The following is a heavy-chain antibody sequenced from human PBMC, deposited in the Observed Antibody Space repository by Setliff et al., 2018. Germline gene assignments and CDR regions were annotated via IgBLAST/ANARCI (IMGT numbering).Heavy chain of an antibody. CDR3: ARDRGGTNPWFDF. CDR2: IWDDGGNK. CDR1: GFTFSSYR. Sequence: GGSLRLSCAASGFTFSSYRMHWGRQAPGKGLEWVAVIWDDGGNKYHADSVKGRFTISRDKSKNTLYLHLSSLRVEDTATYYCARDRGGTNPWFDFWGQGTQVTVSS. D-gene: IGHD3-10*01. J-gene: IGHJ5*01. V-gene: IGHV3-33*08.